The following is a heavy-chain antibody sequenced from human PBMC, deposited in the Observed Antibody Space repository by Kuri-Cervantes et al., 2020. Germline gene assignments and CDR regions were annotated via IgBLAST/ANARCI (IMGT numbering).Heavy chain of an antibody. J-gene: IGHJ6*03. CDR3: ARGPRGSFHSYFYYYMDV. CDR1: GGSISSSSYY. CDR2: IYYSGST. V-gene: IGHV4-39*01. D-gene: IGHD3-16*02. Sequence: ESLKISCTVSGGSISSSSYYWGWIRQPPGKGLEWIGSIYYSGSTYYNPSLKSRVTISVDTSKNQFSLKLSPVTAADTAVYYCARGPRGSFHSYFYYYMDVWGKGTTVTVSS.